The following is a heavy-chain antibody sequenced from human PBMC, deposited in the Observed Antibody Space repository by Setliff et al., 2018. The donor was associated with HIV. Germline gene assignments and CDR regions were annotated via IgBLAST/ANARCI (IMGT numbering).Heavy chain of an antibody. V-gene: IGHV2-5*08. CDR3: AHRPPTVTELQFDY. CDR1: GFSFSTNGMC. J-gene: IGHJ4*02. CDR2: IYWSDDK. D-gene: IGHD4-17*01. Sequence: SGPTLVNPTQTLTLTCTFSGFSFSTNGMCVSWIRQPPGKALEWLALIYWSDDKRYSPYLRSRLTITKGTSKNQVVLTMTNMDPVDTPTYFCAHRPPTVTELQFDYWGQGTLVTVSS.